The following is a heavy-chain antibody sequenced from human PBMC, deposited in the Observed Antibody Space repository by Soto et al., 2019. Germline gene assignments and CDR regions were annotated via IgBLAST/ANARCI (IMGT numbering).Heavy chain of an antibody. D-gene: IGHD2-2*01. J-gene: IGHJ4*02. CDR3: AKPRSLVVPAATLDY. CDR2: ISGSGGST. Sequence: VGSLRLSCAASGFTFSSYAMSWVRQAPGKGLEWVSAISGSGGSTYYADSVKGRFTISRDNSKNTLYLQMNSLRAEDTAVYYCAKPRSLVVPAATLDYWGQGTLVTVSS. V-gene: IGHV3-23*01. CDR1: GFTFSSYA.